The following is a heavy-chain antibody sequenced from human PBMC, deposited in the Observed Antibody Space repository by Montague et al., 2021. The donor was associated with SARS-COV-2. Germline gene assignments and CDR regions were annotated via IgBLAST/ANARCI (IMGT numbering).Heavy chain of an antibody. CDR3: ARKVFLADCFDF. V-gene: IGHV4-59*01. Sequence: STNYNPSFKSRFTISVATSDNQFSLKVTSVTAADTAVYYCARKVFLADCFDFWGTGTLVTVSS. CDR2: ST. D-gene: IGHD2/OR15-2a*01. J-gene: IGHJ4*01.